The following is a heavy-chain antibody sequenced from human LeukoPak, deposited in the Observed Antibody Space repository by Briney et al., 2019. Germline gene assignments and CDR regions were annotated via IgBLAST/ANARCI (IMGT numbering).Heavy chain of an antibody. D-gene: IGHD5-12*01. CDR3: AGLGYSAIPGGFDY. CDR2: IYYSGST. V-gene: IGHV4-31*03. CDR1: GGSISSGGYY. Sequence: SETLSLTCTVSGGSISSGGYYWSWIRQHPGKGLEWIGYIYYSGSTYYNPSLKSRVTISVDTSKNQFSLKLSSVTAADTAVYYCAGLGYSAIPGGFDYWGQGTLVTVSS. J-gene: IGHJ4*02.